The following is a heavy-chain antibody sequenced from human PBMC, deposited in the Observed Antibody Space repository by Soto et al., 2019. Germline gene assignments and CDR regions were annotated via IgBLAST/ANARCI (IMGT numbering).Heavy chain of an antibody. V-gene: IGHV1-69*06. D-gene: IGHD3-9*01. CDR2: IIPIFGTA. CDR3: ARQPQDILTGFDY. CDR1: GGTFSSYA. J-gene: IGHJ4*02. Sequence: ASVKVSCKASGGTFSSYAISWVRQAPGQGLEWMGGIIPIFGTANYAQKFQGRVTITADKSTSTAYMELSSLRSEDTAVYYCARQPQDILTGFDYWAQGTLVTVSS.